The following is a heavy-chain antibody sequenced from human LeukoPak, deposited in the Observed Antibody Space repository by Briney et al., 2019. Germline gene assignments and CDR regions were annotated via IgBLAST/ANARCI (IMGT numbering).Heavy chain of an antibody. CDR2: ISYDGSNK. Sequence: GRSLRLSCAASGFTFSSYGMHWVRQAPGKGLEWVAVISYDGSNKYYADSVKGRFTISRDNSKNTLYLQMNSLRAEDTAVYYRAKDSYDILTDSNWFDPWGQGTLVTVSS. V-gene: IGHV3-30*18. D-gene: IGHD3-9*01. CDR3: AKDSYDILTDSNWFDP. CDR1: GFTFSSYG. J-gene: IGHJ5*02.